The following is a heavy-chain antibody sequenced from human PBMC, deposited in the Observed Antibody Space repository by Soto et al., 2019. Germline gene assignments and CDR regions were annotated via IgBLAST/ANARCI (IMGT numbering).Heavy chain of an antibody. V-gene: IGHV3-30*18. CDR3: AKDLCSSTSYRYYYYYGMDV. D-gene: IGHD2-2*01. J-gene: IGHJ6*02. Sequence: PGGSLRLSCAASGFTFSSYGMHWVRQAPGKGLEWVAVISYDGSNKYYADSVKGRFTISRDNSKNTLYLQMNSLRAEDTAVYYCAKDLCSSTSYRYYYYYGMDVWGQGTTVTVSS. CDR2: ISYDGSNK. CDR1: GFTFSSYG.